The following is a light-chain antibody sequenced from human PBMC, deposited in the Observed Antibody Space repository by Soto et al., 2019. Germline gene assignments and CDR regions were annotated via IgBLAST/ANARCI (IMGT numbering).Light chain of an antibody. CDR1: QSITTNS. J-gene: IGKJ2*01. CDR3: QQYVTSPYT. V-gene: IGKV3-20*01. Sequence: EIVLTQSPGTLSLSPGEGATLSCRASQSITTNSLAWYQQKPGQAPRLLIYGASNRATGVPDSVSASVSGTDFTLSFSRLEPEDFAMYYCQQYVTSPYTFGQGTKLAIK. CDR2: GAS.